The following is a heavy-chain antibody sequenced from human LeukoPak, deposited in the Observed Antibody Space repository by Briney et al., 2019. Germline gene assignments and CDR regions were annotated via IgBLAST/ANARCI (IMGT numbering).Heavy chain of an antibody. V-gene: IGHV4-4*07. CDR1: GGSISSYY. CDR3: ARDLVNGDYNWFDP. J-gene: IGHJ5*02. CDR2: IYTSGST. D-gene: IGHD2-21*01. Sequence: SETLSLTCTVSGGSISSYYWSWIRQPAGKGLEWIGRIYTSGSTNYNPSLKSRVTMSVDTSKNQFSLRLSSVTAADTAVYYCARDLVNGDYNWFDPWGQGTLVTVSS.